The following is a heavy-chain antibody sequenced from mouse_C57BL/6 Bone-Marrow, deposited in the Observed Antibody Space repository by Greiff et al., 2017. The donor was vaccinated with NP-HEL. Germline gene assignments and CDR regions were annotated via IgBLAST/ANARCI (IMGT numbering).Heavy chain of an antibody. CDR3: ARDSSGYCWFAY. CDR1: GYAFSSSW. D-gene: IGHD3-2*02. J-gene: IGHJ3*01. Sequence: VQLQQSGPELVKPGASVKISCKASGYAFSSSWMNWVKQRPGKGLEWIGRIYPGDGDTNYNGKFKGKATLTADKSSSTAYMQLSSLTSEDSAVYFCARDSSGYCWFAYWGQGTLVTVSA. CDR2: IYPGDGDT. V-gene: IGHV1-82*01.